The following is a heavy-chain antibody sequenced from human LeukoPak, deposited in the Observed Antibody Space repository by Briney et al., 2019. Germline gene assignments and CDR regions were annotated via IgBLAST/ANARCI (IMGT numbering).Heavy chain of an antibody. J-gene: IGHJ3*02. CDR2: TYTGGNS. D-gene: IGHD3-22*01. V-gene: IGHV3-53*01. Sequence: GGSLRLSCAPSGFTFSSIHMVWVRQAPGKGLEWVSVTYTGGNSYYADSVKGRFIISRDISKNTLYLQMNSLRAEDSALYYCASGGRGSAAVVAPRSFDIWGQGTMVTVSS. CDR1: GFTFSSIH. CDR3: ASGGRGSAAVVAPRSFDI.